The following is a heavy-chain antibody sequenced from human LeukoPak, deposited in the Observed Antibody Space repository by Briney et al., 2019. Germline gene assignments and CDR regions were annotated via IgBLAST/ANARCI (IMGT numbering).Heavy chain of an antibody. V-gene: IGHV4-39*02. J-gene: IGHJ4*02. D-gene: IGHD3-10*01. CDR2: IYYSGST. Sequence: SETLSLTCTVSSGSISSSSYYWGWIRQPPGKGLEWIGSIYYSGSTYHNPSLKSRVTISVDTSKNHFSLKLSSVTAADTAVYYCARLSDYGSGNFDYWGQGTLVTVSS. CDR1: SGSISSSSYY. CDR3: ARLSDYGSGNFDY.